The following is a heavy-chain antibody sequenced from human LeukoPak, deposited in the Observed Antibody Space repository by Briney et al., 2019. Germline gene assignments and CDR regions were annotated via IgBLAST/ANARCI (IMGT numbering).Heavy chain of an antibody. V-gene: IGHV3-30*02. CDR1: GFTFSSYG. J-gene: IGHJ4*02. CDR2: IRYDGSNK. D-gene: IGHD2-2*01. CDR3: AKGDEEVVPAAIDFDY. Sequence: PGGSLRLSCAASGFTFSSYGMHWVRQAPGKGLEWVAFIRYDGSNKYYADSVKGRFTISRDNSKNTLYLQMNSLRAEDTAVYYCAKGDEEVVPAAIDFDYWGQGTLVTVSS.